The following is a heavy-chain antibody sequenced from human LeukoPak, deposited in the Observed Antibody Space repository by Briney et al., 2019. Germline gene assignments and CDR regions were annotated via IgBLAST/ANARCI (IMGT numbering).Heavy chain of an antibody. D-gene: IGHD3-10*01. CDR2: ISSSSSYI. CDR1: GFTFSSYS. V-gene: IGHV3-21*01. CDR3: ARGLYGSGSYYFDQ. J-gene: IGHJ4*02. Sequence: GGSLRLSCAASGFTFSSYSMTWVRQAPGKGLEWVSSISSSSSYIYYADSVKGRFTISRDNAKNSLYLQMNSLRDEDTAVYYCARGLYGSGSYYFDQWGQGTLVTVSS.